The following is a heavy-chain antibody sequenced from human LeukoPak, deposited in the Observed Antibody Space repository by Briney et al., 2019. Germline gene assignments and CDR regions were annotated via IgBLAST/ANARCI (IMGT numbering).Heavy chain of an antibody. V-gene: IGHV3-23*01. J-gene: IGHJ4*02. CDR2: INTSGGNT. CDR3: AKRLEYSSGPGFDY. CDR1: GFIFSNYA. Sequence: TGGSLRLSCAADGFIFSNYAMSWVSQAPGEGRGWDAAINTSGGNTYYADSVKGRFPLSRDNSKNTLDLQMNSLRAEDTAVYYCAKRLEYSSGPGFDYWGQGTLVTVSS. D-gene: IGHD2/OR15-2a*01.